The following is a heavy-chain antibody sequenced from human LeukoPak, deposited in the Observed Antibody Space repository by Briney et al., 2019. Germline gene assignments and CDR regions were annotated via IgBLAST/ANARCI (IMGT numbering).Heavy chain of an antibody. J-gene: IGHJ5*02. Sequence: SETLSLTCTVSGGSISSSYWSWIRQPPGKGLEWIGYIYYSGSTNYNPSLKSRVTISVDTSKNQFSLKLSSVTAADTAVYYCARDMEYCSGGSCFPKYNWFDPWGQGTLVTVSS. V-gene: IGHV4-59*12. CDR2: IYYSGST. D-gene: IGHD2-15*01. CDR3: ARDMEYCSGGSCFPKYNWFDP. CDR1: GGSISSSY.